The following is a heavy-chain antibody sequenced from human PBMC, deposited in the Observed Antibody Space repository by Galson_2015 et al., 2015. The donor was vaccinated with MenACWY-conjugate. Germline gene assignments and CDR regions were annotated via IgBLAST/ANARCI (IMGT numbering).Heavy chain of an antibody. CDR1: GYRFSNYW. V-gene: IGHV5-51*01. Sequence: QSGAEVKKPGESLKISCQVSGYRFSNYWIGWVRQVAGKGLEWMGIIYLGDSETRYRPSFQGQVTMSADKSIHTAYLQWSSLKASDAGTYYRPGEYSGYGRDALDIWGPGTMV. J-gene: IGHJ3*02. D-gene: IGHD5-12*01. CDR3: PGEYSGYGRDALDI. CDR2: IYLGDSET.